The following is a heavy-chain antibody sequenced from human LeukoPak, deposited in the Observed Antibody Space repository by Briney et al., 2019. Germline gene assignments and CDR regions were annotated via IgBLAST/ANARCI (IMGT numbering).Heavy chain of an antibody. J-gene: IGHJ4*02. Sequence: ASVKVSCKASGYTFTSYGISWVRQAPGQGLEWMGWISAYNGNTNYAQKLQGRVTMTTDTSTSTAYMELRSLRSDDTAVYYCARHGRGGYDFNSGYFDYWGQGTLVTVSS. CDR1: GYTFTSYG. CDR2: ISAYNGNT. D-gene: IGHD5-12*01. V-gene: IGHV1-18*01. CDR3: ARHGRGGYDFNSGYFDY.